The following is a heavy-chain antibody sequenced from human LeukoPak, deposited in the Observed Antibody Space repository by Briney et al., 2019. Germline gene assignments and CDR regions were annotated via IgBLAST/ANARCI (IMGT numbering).Heavy chain of an antibody. CDR2: ISDGGDNT. CDR1: GFSFHYYA. Sequence: GGSLRLSCAASGFSFHYYAMSWVRQAPGRGLEWGSVISDGGDNTYYAESVKGRFTISRDNSKDTLYLQMDSLGAEDTAVYFCAKDRSGSSVSYYDMDVWGQGTAVTVSS. J-gene: IGHJ6*02. V-gene: IGHV3-23*01. CDR3: AKDRSGSSVSYYDMDV. D-gene: IGHD3-22*01.